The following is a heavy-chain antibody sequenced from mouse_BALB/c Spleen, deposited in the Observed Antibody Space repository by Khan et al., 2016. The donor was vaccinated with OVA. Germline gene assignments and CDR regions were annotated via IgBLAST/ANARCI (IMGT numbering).Heavy chain of an antibody. CDR2: MYPGDGST. CDR3: ARGGYGWFAY. V-gene: IGHV1-85*01. J-gene: IGHJ3*01. D-gene: IGHD2-14*01. CDR1: GYTFTSYD. Sequence: QVQLQQSGAELVKPGASVKLSCKASGYTFTSYDINWVRQRPEQGLEWIGWMYPGDGSTKYNENFKGKATLTTDKSSSTAYMQLSRLTSEDSGAYFCARGGYGWFAYWGQGTLVTFSA.